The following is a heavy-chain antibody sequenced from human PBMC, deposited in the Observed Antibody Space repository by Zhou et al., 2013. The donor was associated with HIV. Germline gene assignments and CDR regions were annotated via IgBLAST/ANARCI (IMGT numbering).Heavy chain of an antibody. CDR1: GGSISSGNYY. Sequence: VQLQESGPGLVKPSQTLSLTCAVSGGSISSGNYYWSWIRQPAGKGLEWIGHIYTSGSTNYNPSLKSRVTISVDTSKNQFSLKLSSVTAADTAVYYCARGGGSYFPNYYYYMDVWGKGTTVTVSS. CDR3: ARGGGSYFPNYYYYMDV. J-gene: IGHJ6*03. D-gene: IGHD1-26*01. CDR2: IYTSGST. V-gene: IGHV4-61*09.